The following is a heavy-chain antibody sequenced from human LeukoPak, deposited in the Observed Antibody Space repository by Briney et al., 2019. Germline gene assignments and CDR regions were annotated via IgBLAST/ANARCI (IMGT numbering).Heavy chain of an antibody. CDR2: ISSNGGTT. CDR3: AQDVRGGCSDANCHY. CDR1: GFIFSSYA. Sequence: PGGSLRLSCAASGFIFSSYAMHWVRQAPGKGLEYVSAISSNGGTTDYANSVKGRFTISRDNSANMVYLQMNSLRVEDTAVYYCAQDVRGGCSDANCHYWGQGTLVTVSS. J-gene: IGHJ4*02. D-gene: IGHD2-15*01. V-gene: IGHV3-64*01.